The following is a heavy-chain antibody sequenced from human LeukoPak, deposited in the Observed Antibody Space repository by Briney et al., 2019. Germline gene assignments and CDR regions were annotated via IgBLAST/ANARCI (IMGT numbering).Heavy chain of an antibody. CDR3: ARDKLRYFDSPSASDY. D-gene: IGHD3-9*01. Sequence: GGSLRLSCAASGFTFSDYYMSWIRQAPGKGLEWVSYISSSGSTIYYADSVKGRFTISRDNAKNSLYLQMNSLRAEDTAVYYCARDKLRYFDSPSASDYWGQGTLVTVSS. J-gene: IGHJ4*02. CDR2: ISSSGSTI. CDR1: GFTFSDYY. V-gene: IGHV3-11*01.